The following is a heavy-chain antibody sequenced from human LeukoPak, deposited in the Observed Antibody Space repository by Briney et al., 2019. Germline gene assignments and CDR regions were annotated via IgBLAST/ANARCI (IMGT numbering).Heavy chain of an antibody. CDR1: GGSISSSSYY. Sequence: SETLSLTCTVSGGSISSSSYYWGWIRQPPGKGLEWIGSIYYSGSTYYNPSLKSRVTISVDMSKNQFSLKLSSVTAADTAVYYCASFATVTTWDYYYYGMDVWGQGTTVTVSS. CDR3: ASFATVTTWDYYYYGMDV. CDR2: IYYSGST. D-gene: IGHD4-17*01. J-gene: IGHJ6*02. V-gene: IGHV4-39*01.